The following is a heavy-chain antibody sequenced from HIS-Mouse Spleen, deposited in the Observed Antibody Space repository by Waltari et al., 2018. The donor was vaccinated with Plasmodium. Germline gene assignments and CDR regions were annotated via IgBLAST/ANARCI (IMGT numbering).Heavy chain of an antibody. Sequence: QVQLVESGGGVVQPGRSLRLSCAASGFPFSSYAMPWVRRAPGKGLEWVAVISDYGSNKYYADSVKGRFTISRDNSKNTLYLQMNSLRAEDTAVYYCARAGALGTALFDYWGQGTLVTVSS. CDR2: ISDYGSNK. CDR3: ARAGALGTALFDY. V-gene: IGHV3-30-3*01. CDR1: GFPFSSYA. D-gene: IGHD7-27*01. J-gene: IGHJ4*02.